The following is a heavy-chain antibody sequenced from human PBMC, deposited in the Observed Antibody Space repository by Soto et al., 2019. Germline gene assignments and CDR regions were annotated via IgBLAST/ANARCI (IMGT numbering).Heavy chain of an antibody. D-gene: IGHD6-13*01. CDR1: GFTFSSYA. V-gene: IGHV3-30-3*01. Sequence: GGSLRLSCAASGFTFSSYAMHWVRQAPGKGLEWVAVISYDGSNKYYADSVKGRFTISRDNSKNTLYLQMNSLRAEDTAVYYCARTRTGYSSSWYPPATFYYYYYGXDVWGQGTTVTVSS. CDR3: ARTRTGYSSSWYPPATFYYYYYGXDV. J-gene: IGHJ6*02. CDR2: ISYDGSNK.